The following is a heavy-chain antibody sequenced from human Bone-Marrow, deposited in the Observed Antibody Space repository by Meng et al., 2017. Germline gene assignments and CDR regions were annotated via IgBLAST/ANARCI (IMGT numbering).Heavy chain of an antibody. CDR2: ISNDGSNT. CDR1: GFTFSSYG. CDR3: AREIGGTTPDY. J-gene: IGHJ4*02. Sequence: QVQLVESGGGVVQPGRSLRLSCAASGFTFSSYGMHWVRQAPGKGLEWLAAISNDGSNTDYADSVKGRFTISRDNSKDTVFLQMNSLRIEDTAVYYCAREIGGTTPDYWGQGTLVTVSS. V-gene: IGHV3-30*06. D-gene: IGHD1-1*01.